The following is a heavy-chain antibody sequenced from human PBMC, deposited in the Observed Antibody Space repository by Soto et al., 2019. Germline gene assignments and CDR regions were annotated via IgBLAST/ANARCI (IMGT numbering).Heavy chain of an antibody. D-gene: IGHD2-21*01. CDR3: ARDRSEFARGFDR. V-gene: IGHV3-33*01. J-gene: IGHJ5*02. CDR1: GFTFRNHG. CDR2: IWYDESHE. Sequence: QVQLVESGGGLVQPERSLRLSCAASGFTFRNHGMHWVRQAPGKGLEWVAVIWYDESHEFYADSVKGRFSISRDNAKNTLYLQMNSLRAEETAMYYCARDRSEFARGFDRWGQGTLVTVSS.